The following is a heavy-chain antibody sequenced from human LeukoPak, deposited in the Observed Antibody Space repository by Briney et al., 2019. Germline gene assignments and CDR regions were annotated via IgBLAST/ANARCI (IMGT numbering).Heavy chain of an antibody. CDR3: ARDRTDDSGVNYNPMFDL. CDR2: IRYDGSNK. CDR1: GFTFSSYG. V-gene: IGHV3-33*01. D-gene: IGHD3-10*01. J-gene: IGHJ3*01. Sequence: PGGSLRLSCAASGFTFSSYGMHWVRQAPGKGLEWVAVIRYDGSNKYYADSVKGRFTISRDNAKNTLYLQMNSLRGEDTAVYYCARDRTDDSGVNYNPMFDLWGQGTMVTVSS.